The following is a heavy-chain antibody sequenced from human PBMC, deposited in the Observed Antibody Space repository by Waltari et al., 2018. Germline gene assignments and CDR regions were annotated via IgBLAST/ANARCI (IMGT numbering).Heavy chain of an antibody. Sequence: QVQLQQWGAGLLKPSETLSLTCAVYGGSFSGYYWSWIRQPPGKGLEWIGEINHSGSTNYNPSLKSRVTISVDTSKNQFSLKLSSVTAADTAVYYCARGKQPGTYYYYYYMDVWGKGTTVTVSS. CDR3: ARGKQPGTYYYYYYMDV. CDR1: GGSFSGYY. CDR2: INHSGST. D-gene: IGHD1-1*01. V-gene: IGHV4-34*01. J-gene: IGHJ6*03.